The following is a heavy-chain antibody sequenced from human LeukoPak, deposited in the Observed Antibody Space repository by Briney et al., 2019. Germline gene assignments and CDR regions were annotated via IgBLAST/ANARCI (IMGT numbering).Heavy chain of an antibody. D-gene: IGHD2-2*01. V-gene: IGHV4-34*01. CDR1: GGSFSGYH. CDR3: ARAPGVVQASMHWDY. CDR2: IYPSGST. J-gene: IGHJ4*02. Sequence: PSETLSLTCAVSGGSFSGYHWNWIRQSPGKGLEWIGDIYPSGSTYYNPSLKSRLTISVDTSTNQFSLKLRSVTAADTAVYYFARAPGVVQASMHWDYWGQGTLVTVAS.